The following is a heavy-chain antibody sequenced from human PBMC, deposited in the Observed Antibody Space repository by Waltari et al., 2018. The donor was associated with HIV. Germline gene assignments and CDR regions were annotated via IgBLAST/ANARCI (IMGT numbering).Heavy chain of an antibody. J-gene: IGHJ6*02. CDR3: ARVRAHYYYYGMDV. V-gene: IGHV4-59*01. Sequence: QVQLQESGPGLVKPSETLSLTCTVSGGSISSYYWSWLRQPPGKGLEWIGDIYYSGSTNRNPSLKSRVTISVDTSKNQFSLKLSSVTAADTAVYYCARVRAHYYYYGMDVWGQGTTVTVSS. D-gene: IGHD3-10*01. CDR1: GGSISSYY. CDR2: IYYSGST.